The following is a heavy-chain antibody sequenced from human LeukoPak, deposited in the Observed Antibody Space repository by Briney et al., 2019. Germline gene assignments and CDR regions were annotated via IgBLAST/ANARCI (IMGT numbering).Heavy chain of an antibody. Sequence: GGSLRLSCAASGFTFSSYGMHWVRQAPGKGLEWAAVIWYDGSNKYYADSVKGRFTISRDNSKNTLYLQMNSLRAEDTAVYYCARGRSGSALDYWGQGTLVTVSS. CDR2: IWYDGSNK. V-gene: IGHV3-33*01. D-gene: IGHD1-26*01. CDR3: ARGRSGSALDY. CDR1: GFTFSSYG. J-gene: IGHJ4*02.